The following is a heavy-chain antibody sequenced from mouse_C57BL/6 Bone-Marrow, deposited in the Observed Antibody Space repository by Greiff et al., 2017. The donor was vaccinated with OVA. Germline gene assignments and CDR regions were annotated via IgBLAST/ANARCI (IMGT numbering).Heavy chain of an antibody. CDR3: ASQLRPPAWFAY. V-gene: IGHV1-22*01. D-gene: IGHD3-2*02. J-gene: IGHJ3*01. Sequence: VQLQQSGPELVKPGASVKMSCKASGYTFTDYNMHWVKQSHGKSLEWIGYINPNNGGTSYNQKFKGKATLTVNKSSSTAYMELRSLTSEDSAVYYCASQLRPPAWFAYWGQGTLVTVSA. CDR1: GYTFTDYN. CDR2: INPNNGGT.